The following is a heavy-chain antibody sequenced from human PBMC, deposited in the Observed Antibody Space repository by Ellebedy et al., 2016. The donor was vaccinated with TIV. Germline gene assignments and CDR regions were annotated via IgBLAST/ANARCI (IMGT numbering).Heavy chain of an antibody. CDR3: ARGKIAVGPYGMDV. J-gene: IGHJ6*02. V-gene: IGHV1-18*01. CDR1: GYTFTSYG. D-gene: IGHD6-19*01. CDR2: ISAYNGNT. Sequence: ASVKVSXKASGYTFTSYGISWVRQAPGQGLEWMGWISAYNGNTNYAQKLQGRVTMTTDTSTSTAYMELRSLRSDDTAVYYCARGKIAVGPYGMDVWGQGTTVTVSS.